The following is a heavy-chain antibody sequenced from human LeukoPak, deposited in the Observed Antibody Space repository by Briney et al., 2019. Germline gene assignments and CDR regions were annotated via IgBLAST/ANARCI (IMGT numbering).Heavy chain of an antibody. CDR2: IIPIFGTA. CDR1: GGTFSSYA. Sequence: SVKVSCKASGGTFSSYAISWVRQAPGQGLEWMGGIIPIFGTANYAQKFQGRVTITADESTSTAYMELSSLRSEDTAVYYCAREVAATIKEGYFDYWGQRTLVTVSS. CDR3: AREVAATIKEGYFDY. D-gene: IGHD5-12*01. J-gene: IGHJ4*02. V-gene: IGHV1-69*13.